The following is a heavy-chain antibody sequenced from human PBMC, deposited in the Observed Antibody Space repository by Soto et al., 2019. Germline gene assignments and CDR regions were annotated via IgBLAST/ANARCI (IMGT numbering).Heavy chain of an antibody. CDR2: ISSGGGST. D-gene: IGHD2-21*02. CDR1: VSIATYA. Sequence: EVQLLESGGALVQPGGSLRLSCAASVSIATYAMTWVRQAPGKGLEWVSSISSGGGSTYYADSVKDRFTISRDNAKRTLPVRISSLRVEDTAVYHCVLRTETDYYGADIWGNATTVTVSS. V-gene: IGHV3-23*01. CDR3: VLRTETDYYGADI. J-gene: IGHJ6*04.